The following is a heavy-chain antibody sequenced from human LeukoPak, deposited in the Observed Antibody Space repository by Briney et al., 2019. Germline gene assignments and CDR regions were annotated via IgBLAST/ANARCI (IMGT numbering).Heavy chain of an antibody. CDR1: GFTFSAYW. Sequence: PGGSLRLSCAASGFTFSAYWMSWVRQAPGKGLEWVANIKQEGSEKYYVDSVKGRFTISRDDARNSVYLQMNGLRAEDTAVYYCARGPQGGGVDHWGQGTLVIVSA. D-gene: IGHD3-16*01. J-gene: IGHJ4*02. V-gene: IGHV3-7*01. CDR3: ARGPQGGGVDH. CDR2: IKQEGSEK.